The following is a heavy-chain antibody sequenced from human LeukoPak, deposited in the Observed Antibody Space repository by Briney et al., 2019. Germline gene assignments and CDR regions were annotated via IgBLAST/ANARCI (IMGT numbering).Heavy chain of an antibody. D-gene: IGHD4-11*01. CDR2: IKQDGSQR. J-gene: IGHJ4*02. V-gene: IGHV3-7*01. Sequence: GGSLRLSCTASGFTFSDYWMTWVRQAPGKGPEWVANIKQDGSQRYYVDSVRGRFTISRDNAKNSLFLQMNSLRAEDTAVYYCAREDSNNFDYWGQGTLVTVSS. CDR3: AREDSNNFDY. CDR1: GFTFSDYW.